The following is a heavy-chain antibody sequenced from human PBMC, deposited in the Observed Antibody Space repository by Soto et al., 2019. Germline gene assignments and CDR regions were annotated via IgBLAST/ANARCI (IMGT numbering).Heavy chain of an antibody. Sequence: GASVKVSCKASGYTFTSYGISWVRQAPGQGLEWMGWISAYNGNTNYAQKLQGRVTMTTDTSTSTAYMELRSLRFDDTAVYYCARVIVVVPAAMRGNLLDSCGQGSLVTVYS. D-gene: IGHD2-2*01. V-gene: IGHV1-18*01. CDR2: ISAYNGNT. CDR1: GYTFTSYG. J-gene: IGHJ5*01. CDR3: ARVIVVVPAAMRGNLLDS.